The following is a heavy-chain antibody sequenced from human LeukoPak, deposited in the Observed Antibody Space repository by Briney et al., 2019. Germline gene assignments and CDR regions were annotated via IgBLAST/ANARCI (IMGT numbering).Heavy chain of an antibody. CDR3: ARYSGSFPGWLDP. CDR1: GLTFSSSW. D-gene: IGHD1-26*01. J-gene: IGHJ5*02. Sequence: PGGSLRLSCVASGLTFSSSWMNWIRQAPGKGPEWLANINPAGSQKDYVDSVKGRFIISRDNAKDSVFLQMNNLGAEDTAVYYCARYSGSFPGWLDPWGPGTLVTVSS. V-gene: IGHV3-7*01. CDR2: INPAGSQK.